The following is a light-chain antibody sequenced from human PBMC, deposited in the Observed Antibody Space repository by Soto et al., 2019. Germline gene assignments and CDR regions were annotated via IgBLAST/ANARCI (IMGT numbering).Light chain of an antibody. CDR1: QSVSSNY. CDR3: QQYVSSPWT. V-gene: IGKV3-20*01. CDR2: GAS. Sequence: EIVLTQSPGTLSLSPGERATLSCRARQSVSSNYLAWYQQNPGQAPRLLIYGASNRATGIPDRISGSGSGTDFTLTISRLEPEDFAVYYCQQYVSSPWTFGQGTKVEIK. J-gene: IGKJ1*01.